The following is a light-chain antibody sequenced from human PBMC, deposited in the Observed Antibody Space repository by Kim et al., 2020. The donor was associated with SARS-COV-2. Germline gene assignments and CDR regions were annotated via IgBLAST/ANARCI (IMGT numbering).Light chain of an antibody. CDR1: QSVKSK. CDR3: QQYDNWPT. CDR2: GAS. Sequence: SVGTGERATPARRARQSVKSKLAGYKQKPGKAHRLLINGASTRATGIPAMCSGRGWGTEFTLTISSLQSEDFAVYYCQQYDNWPTFGGGTKVDIK. V-gene: IGKV3-15*01. J-gene: IGKJ4*01.